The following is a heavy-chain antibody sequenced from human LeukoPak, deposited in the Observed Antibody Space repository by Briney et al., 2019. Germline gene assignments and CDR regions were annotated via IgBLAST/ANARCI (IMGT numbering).Heavy chain of an antibody. CDR2: INHSGST. CDR3: ARVRVTMDV. J-gene: IGHJ6*04. Sequence: SETLSLTCAVYGGSFSDYYWSWIRQPPGKGLEWIGEINHSGSTNYNPSLKSRVTISVDTSKNQFSLKLSSATAADTAVYYCARVRVTMDVWGKGTTVTVSS. D-gene: IGHD4-23*01. CDR1: GGSFSDYY. V-gene: IGHV4-34*01.